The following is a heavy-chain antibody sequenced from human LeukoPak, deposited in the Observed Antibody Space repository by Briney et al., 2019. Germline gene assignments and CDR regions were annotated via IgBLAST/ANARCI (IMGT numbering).Heavy chain of an antibody. J-gene: IGHJ3*02. V-gene: IGHV1-2*02. CDR3: ARDQDPGAFDI. Sequence: ASVKVSCKASGYTFTAWYMHWVRQAPGQGLEWMGWINPNAGDTNYTQKFQGRVTMTRDTSISTAYMELSSLRSDDTAVYYCARDQDPGAFDIWGQGTMVTVSS. CDR2: INPNAGDT. CDR1: GYTFTAWY.